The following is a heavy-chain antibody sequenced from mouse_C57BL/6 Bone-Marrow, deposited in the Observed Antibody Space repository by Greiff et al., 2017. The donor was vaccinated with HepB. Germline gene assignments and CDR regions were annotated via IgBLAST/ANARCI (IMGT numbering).Heavy chain of an antibody. J-gene: IGHJ2*01. CDR3: TGGGKAFDY. CDR1: GFTFSNYW. CDR2: IRLKSDNYAT. V-gene: IGHV6-3*01. Sequence: DVKLQESGGGLVQPGGSMKLSCVASGFTFSNYWMNWVRQSPEKGLEWVAQIRLKSDNYATHYAESVKGRFTISRDDSKSSVYLQMNNLRAEDTGIYYCTGGGKAFDYWGQGTTLTVSS. D-gene: IGHD1-1*01.